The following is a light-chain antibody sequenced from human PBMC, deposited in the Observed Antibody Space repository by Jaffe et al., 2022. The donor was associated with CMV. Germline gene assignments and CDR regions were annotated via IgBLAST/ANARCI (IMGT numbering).Light chain of an antibody. Sequence: QSVLTQPPSVSGAPGQRVTIPCTGSSSNIGAGFHVHWYQQLPGAAPKLLIYAITYRPSGVPDRFSGSKSGTSASLAITGLQAEDEGDYYCQSYDSSLSGWMFGGGTKLTVL. CDR3: QSYDSSLSGWM. CDR1: SSNIGAGFH. V-gene: IGLV1-40*01. J-gene: IGLJ3*02. CDR2: AIT.